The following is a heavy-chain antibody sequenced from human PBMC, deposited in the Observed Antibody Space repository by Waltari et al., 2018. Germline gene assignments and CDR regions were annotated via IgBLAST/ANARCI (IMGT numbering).Heavy chain of an antibody. CDR3: ARGLAWSGYYIDAFDI. J-gene: IGHJ3*02. D-gene: IGHD3-3*01. CDR1: GGSLSSGSYS. Sequence: QVQLQESGPGLVKPSQTLSLTCTVSGGSLSSGSYSWSWTRHPAGKGLEWIGRIYTSGSTNYNPSLKSRVTISVDTSKNQFSLKLSSVTAADTAVYYCARGLAWSGYYIDAFDIWGQGTMVTVSS. V-gene: IGHV4-61*02. CDR2: IYTSGST.